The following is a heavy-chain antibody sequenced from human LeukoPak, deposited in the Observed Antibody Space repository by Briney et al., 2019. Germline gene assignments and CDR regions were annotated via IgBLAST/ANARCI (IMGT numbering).Heavy chain of an antibody. CDR1: GFTVSSNY. D-gene: IGHD3-16*01. V-gene: IGHV3-53*04. CDR2: IYSGGRT. Sequence: GGSLRLSCAASGFTVSSNYINWVRQAPGKGLEWVSVIYSGGRTYYADSVRGRITISRHNSKNTLYLQMNSLRAEDTAVYYCAGTHLGFYYYAMDVWGQGTTVTVSS. CDR3: AGTHLGFYYYAMDV. J-gene: IGHJ6*02.